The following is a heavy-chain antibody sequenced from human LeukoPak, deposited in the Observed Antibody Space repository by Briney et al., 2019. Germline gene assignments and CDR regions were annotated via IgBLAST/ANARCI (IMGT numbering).Heavy chain of an antibody. CDR2: ISSSADST. V-gene: IGHV3-23*01. CDR3: AKPLEKYTYGGNFDY. CDR1: GFTFSSYA. Sequence: PAGSRRLSCDASGFTFSSYAMSWVRQAPVKGLPWVSVISSSADSTYYADSVKGRFTISRDNSKNTLYLQMNSLRAEDTAVYYCAKPLEKYTYGGNFDYWGQGILVTVSS. J-gene: IGHJ4*02. D-gene: IGHD4-23*01.